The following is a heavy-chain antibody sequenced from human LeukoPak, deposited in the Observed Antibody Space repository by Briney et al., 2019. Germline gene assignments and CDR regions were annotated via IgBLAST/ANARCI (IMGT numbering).Heavy chain of an antibody. CDR1: GFTFSSYS. D-gene: IGHD3-3*02. J-gene: IGHJ6*02. V-gene: IGHV3-48*01. CDR3: ARELITFSEYYYYGMDV. CDR2: ISSSSSTI. Sequence: GGSLRLSCAASGFTFSSYSMNWVRQAPGKGLEWVSYISSSSSTIYYADSVKGRFTISRDNAKNSLYLQMNGLRAEDTAVYYCARELITFSEYYYYGMDVWGQGTTVTVSS.